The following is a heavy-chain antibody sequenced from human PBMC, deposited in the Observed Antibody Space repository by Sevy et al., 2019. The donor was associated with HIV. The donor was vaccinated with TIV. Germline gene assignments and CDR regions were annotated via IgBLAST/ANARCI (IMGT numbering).Heavy chain of an antibody. V-gene: IGHV3-7*01. Sequence: GGSLRLSCAASGFTFSKYWMGWVRQAPGKGLEWVANIKQNAGQKYYVDSVKGRFTISRDNAKNSLSLRMISLRAEDTAVYFGARDDGNDYVHYGGQGTLVTVSS. CDR3: ARDDGNDYVHY. CDR1: GFTFSKYW. D-gene: IGHD1-1*01. J-gene: IGHJ4*02. CDR2: IKQNAGQK.